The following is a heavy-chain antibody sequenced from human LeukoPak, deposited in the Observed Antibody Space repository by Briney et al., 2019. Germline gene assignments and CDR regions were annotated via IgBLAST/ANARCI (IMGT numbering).Heavy chain of an antibody. CDR3: ARDHCSSTSCSIFDY. D-gene: IGHD2-2*01. J-gene: IGHJ4*02. CDR1: GYTFTGYY. Sequence: ASVKVSCKASGYTFTGYYMHWVRQAPGQGLEWMGWINPNSGGTNYAQKFQGRVTMTRDTSISTAYMELSMLRSDDTAVYYCARDHCSSTSCSIFDYWGQGTLVTVSS. CDR2: INPNSGGT. V-gene: IGHV1-2*02.